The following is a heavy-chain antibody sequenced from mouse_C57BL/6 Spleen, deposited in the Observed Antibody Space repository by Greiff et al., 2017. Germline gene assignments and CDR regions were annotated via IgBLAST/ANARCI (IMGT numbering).Heavy chain of an antibody. CDR2: IDPSDSYT. D-gene: IGHD4-1*01. J-gene: IGHJ2*01. CDR1: GYTFTSYW. CDR3: ARRRTGSYYCDY. Sequence: QVQLQQPGAELVMPGASVKLSCKASGYTFTSYWMHWVKQRPGQGLEWIGEIDPSDSYTNYNQKFKGKSTLTVDKSSSTAYMQLSSLTSEDSAVYYCARRRTGSYYCDYWGQGTTLTVSS. V-gene: IGHV1-69*01.